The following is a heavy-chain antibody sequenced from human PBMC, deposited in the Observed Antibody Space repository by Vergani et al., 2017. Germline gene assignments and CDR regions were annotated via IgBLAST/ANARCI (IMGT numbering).Heavy chain of an antibody. CDR3: ARVLGYCNRASCQEY. V-gene: IGHV3-9*01. Sequence: VQLVESGGGLVKPGGSLRLSCAASGFTFSSYGMHWVRQAPGKGLEWVSGISWNSGSIGYADSVKGRFTISRDNAKNSLYLQMNSLRAEDTAVYYCARVLGYCNRASCQEYWGQGTLVTVSS. CDR2: ISWNSGSI. D-gene: IGHD2-2*01. J-gene: IGHJ4*02. CDR1: GFTFSSYG.